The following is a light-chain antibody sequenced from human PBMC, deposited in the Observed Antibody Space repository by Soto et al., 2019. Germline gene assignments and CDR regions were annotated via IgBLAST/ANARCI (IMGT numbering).Light chain of an antibody. Sequence: TRSANSRAVCRCWRATINCKSSQSVLYRSNNMNYLAWYQQKAGQPPRLLIYWASTRESGVPDRFGGSGSGTEFTLTISSLQAEDVAVYYCQQYYSTPWTFGQGTKVDIK. CDR3: QQYYSTPWT. J-gene: IGKJ1*01. CDR1: QSVLYRSNNMNY. V-gene: IGKV4-1*01. CDR2: WAS.